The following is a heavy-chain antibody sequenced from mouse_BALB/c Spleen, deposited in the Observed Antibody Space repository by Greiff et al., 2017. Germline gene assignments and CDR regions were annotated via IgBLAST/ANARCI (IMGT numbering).Heavy chain of an antibody. J-gene: IGHJ4*01. CDR2: INPSDSET. CDR3: AREGSSGYDAMDY. D-gene: IGHD3-1*01. Sequence: QVQLQQPGAELVRPGASVKLSCKASGYSFTSYWMNWVKQRPGQGLEWIGMINPSDSETRLNQKFKDKATLTVDKSSSTAYMQLSSTTSEDSAVYYCAREGSSGYDAMDYWGQGTSVTVSS. CDR1: GYSFTSYW. V-gene: IGHV1-61*01.